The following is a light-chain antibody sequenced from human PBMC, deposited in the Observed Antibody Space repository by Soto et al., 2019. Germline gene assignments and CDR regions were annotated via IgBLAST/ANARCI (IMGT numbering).Light chain of an antibody. Sequence: EIVMTQSPATLSVSPGERATLSCRASQSVSSNLAWYQQKPGQATRLLFYGASTRATGIPARFSGSGSGTEFTLTISSLQSEDFAVYYCQQYNNWPPWTFGQGTKVEIK. J-gene: IGKJ1*01. CDR2: GAS. CDR1: QSVSSN. V-gene: IGKV3-15*01. CDR3: QQYNNWPPWT.